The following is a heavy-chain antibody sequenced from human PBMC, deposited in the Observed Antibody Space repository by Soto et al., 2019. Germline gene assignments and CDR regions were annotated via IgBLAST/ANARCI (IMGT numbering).Heavy chain of an antibody. CDR3: ARDTIVVLAPYFDY. V-gene: IGHV3-30-3*01. J-gene: IGHJ4*02. D-gene: IGHD2-21*01. CDR1: GFAFTSYA. CDR2: ISSDGSSK. Sequence: QVQLVESGGGVVQPGRSLRLSSAASGFAFTSYAMHWVRQAPGKGLEWVAVISSDGSSKYYADSVKGRFTISRDNSKNTLYLQMNSLRAEDSAVYFCARDTIVVLAPYFDYWGQGTRVTVSS.